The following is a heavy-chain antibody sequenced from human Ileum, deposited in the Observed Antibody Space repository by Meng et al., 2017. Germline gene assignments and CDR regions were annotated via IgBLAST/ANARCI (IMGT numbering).Heavy chain of an antibody. D-gene: IGHD1-1*01. V-gene: IGHV4-31*03. Sequence: QVQLQESRPGLVKPSQTLSLTCTVSGGSISSGGYYWSWIRQHPGKGLKWIGYIYDSGSTYYNPSLKSRIAISGDTSKNQFSLNLSSVTAADTAVYYCARGGTAYFDYWGQGTLVTVSS. CDR1: GGSISSGGYY. J-gene: IGHJ4*02. CDR2: IYDSGST. CDR3: ARGGTAYFDY.